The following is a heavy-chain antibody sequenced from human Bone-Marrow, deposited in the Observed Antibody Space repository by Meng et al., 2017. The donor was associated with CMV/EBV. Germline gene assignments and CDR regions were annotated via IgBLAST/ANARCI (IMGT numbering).Heavy chain of an antibody. CDR1: SIRSNTYY. D-gene: IGHD6-13*01. Sequence: SIRSNTYYWALIRQPPGKGLEWIGSIYYSGNSYLNPSLRSRVTVSVDTSKSQFSLKLTSATAADTAVYYCARHTRRTATGTHYFLDSWGQGTLVTVSS. J-gene: IGHJ4*02. V-gene: IGHV4-39*01. CDR3: ARHTRRTATGTHYFLDS. CDR2: IYYSGNS.